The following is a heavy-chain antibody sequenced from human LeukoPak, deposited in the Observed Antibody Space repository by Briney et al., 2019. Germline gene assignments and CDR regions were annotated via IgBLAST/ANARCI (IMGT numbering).Heavy chain of an antibody. CDR2: ISYDGSNK. CDR3: AKDTTGIVGADWYFDL. CDR1: GFTFSSYG. D-gene: IGHD1-26*01. V-gene: IGHV3-30*18. Sequence: GGSLRLSCAASGFTFSSYGMHWVRQAPGKGLEWVAVISYDGSNKYYADSVKGRFTISRDNSKNTLYLQMNSLRAEDTAAYYCAKDTTGIVGADWYFDLWGRGTLVTVSS. J-gene: IGHJ2*01.